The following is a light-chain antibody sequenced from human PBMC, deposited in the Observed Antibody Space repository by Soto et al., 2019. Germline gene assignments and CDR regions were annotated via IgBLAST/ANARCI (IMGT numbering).Light chain of an antibody. CDR1: QGISNF. Sequence: DTQLTQSPSSLSASVGERVTITCRASQGISNFLAWYQQKPGKVPKLLMYDVSTLRSGVPSRFSGSGSGTDFTLIISSLQPEDVATYYCQKYNTAPWTFGQGTTVQL. CDR3: QKYNTAPWT. CDR2: DVS. V-gene: IGKV1-27*01. J-gene: IGKJ1*01.